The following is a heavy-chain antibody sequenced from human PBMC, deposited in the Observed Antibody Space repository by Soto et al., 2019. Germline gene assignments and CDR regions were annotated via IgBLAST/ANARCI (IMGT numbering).Heavy chain of an antibody. J-gene: IGHJ4*02. Sequence: QITLKEPGPMLVKPTPTLTLTFSFSGFSLTTSQVGVGWIRQPPGKALEWLAHVSWNNDKYYSLSLKSRLTITKDTSRSQVVHTMTNMDPVDTATYFCAHLNTRRYDFDSWGQGALVTVSS. V-gene: IGHV2-5*01. CDR1: GFSLTTSQVG. CDR3: AHLNTRRYDFDS. CDR2: VSWNNDK. D-gene: IGHD3-3*01.